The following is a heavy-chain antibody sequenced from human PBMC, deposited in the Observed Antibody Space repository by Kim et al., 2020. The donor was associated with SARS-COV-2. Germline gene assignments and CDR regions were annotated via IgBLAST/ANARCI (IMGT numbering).Heavy chain of an antibody. CDR3: AKGPNYDILTGTLGY. Sequence: GSVKGGLTISRDNAKNSLYLQMNSLRAEDTALYYCAKGPNYDILTGTLGYWGQGTLVTVSS. J-gene: IGHJ4*02. V-gene: IGHV3-9*01. D-gene: IGHD3-9*01.